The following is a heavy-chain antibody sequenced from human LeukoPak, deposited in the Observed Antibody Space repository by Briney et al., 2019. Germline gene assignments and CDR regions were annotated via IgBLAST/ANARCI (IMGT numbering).Heavy chain of an antibody. CDR1: GFTFSGSA. CDR2: IRSKANSYAT. D-gene: IGHD3-3*01. CDR3: TRQDYDFWSGGNDY. Sequence: GGPLKLSCAASGFTFSGSAMHWVRQASGKGLEWVGRIRSKANSYATAYAASVKGRFTISRDDSKNTAYLQMNSLKTEDTAVYYCTRQDYDFWSGGNDYWGQGTLVTVSS. J-gene: IGHJ4*02. V-gene: IGHV3-73*01.